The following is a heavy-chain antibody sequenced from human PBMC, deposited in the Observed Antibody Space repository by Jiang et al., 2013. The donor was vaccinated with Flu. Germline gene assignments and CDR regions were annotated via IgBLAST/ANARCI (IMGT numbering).Heavy chain of an antibody. CDR2: ISYSGST. V-gene: IGHV4-59*08. Sequence: YWSWIRQPPGKGLEWIGYISYSGSTNYNPSLKSRVTISVDTSKNQFSLKLSSVTAADTAVYYCARLPRGWLLDYWGQGTLVTVSS. D-gene: IGHD5-12*01. CDR1: Y. CDR3: ARLPRGWLLDY. J-gene: IGHJ4*02.